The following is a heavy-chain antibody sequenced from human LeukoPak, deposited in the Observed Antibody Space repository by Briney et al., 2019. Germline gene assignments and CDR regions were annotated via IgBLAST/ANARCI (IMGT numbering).Heavy chain of an antibody. CDR3: ATDPRFLEWLPNDY. CDR2: ISSGGYI. V-gene: IGHV3-21*01. Sequence: GGSLRLSCAASGFSFSIYTMNWVRQAPGKGLDWVSSISSGGYIYYADSVKGRFTISRDNAKNSLYLQMNSLRAEDTAVYYCATDPRFLEWLPNDYWGQGTLVTVSS. J-gene: IGHJ4*02. CDR1: GFSFSIYT. D-gene: IGHD3-3*01.